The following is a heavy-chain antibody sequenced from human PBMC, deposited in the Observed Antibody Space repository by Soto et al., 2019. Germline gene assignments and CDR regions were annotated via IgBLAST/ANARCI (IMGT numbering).Heavy chain of an antibody. CDR3: AKARNTTSWYDY. CDR1: GFTFSSYA. J-gene: IGHJ4*02. CDR2: ISAGGGGT. D-gene: IGHD6-13*01. Sequence: GGSLRLSCAASGFTFSSYAMSWVRQAPGKGLEWVSGISAGGGGTYFADSVKGRFTISRDNAKNTLYLQMNSLRAEDTAVYYCAKARNTTSWYDYWGQGTLVTVSS. V-gene: IGHV3-23*01.